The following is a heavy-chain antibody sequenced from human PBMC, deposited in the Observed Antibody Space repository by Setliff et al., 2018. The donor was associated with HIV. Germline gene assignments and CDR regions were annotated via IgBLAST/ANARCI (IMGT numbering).Heavy chain of an antibody. CDR3: ARWGSGSYERVFDY. J-gene: IGHJ4*02. Sequence: PGGSLRLSCAASGFTFSKYWMSWVRQAPGKGLEWVASVNPDGSEASSVGSMKGRFTISRDNANNLVYLQMNSLRVEDTAVYFCARWGSGSYERVFDYWGQGMLVTVSS. CDR2: VNPDGSEA. D-gene: IGHD1-26*01. CDR1: GFTFSKYW. V-gene: IGHV3-7*01.